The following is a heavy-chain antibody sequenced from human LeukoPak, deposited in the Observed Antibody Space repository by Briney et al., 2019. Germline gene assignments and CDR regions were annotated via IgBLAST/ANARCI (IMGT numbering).Heavy chain of an antibody. V-gene: IGHV4-34*01. CDR3: ARERCSYGQGPRDFDY. CDR1: GGSFSGYY. CDR2: INHSGST. Sequence: SETLSLTCAVYGGSFSGYYWSWIRQPPGKGLEWIGEINHSGSTNYNPSLKSRVTISVDTSKNQFSLKLSSVTAADTAVYYCARERCSYGQGPRDFDYWGQGTLVTVSS. J-gene: IGHJ4*02. D-gene: IGHD5-18*01.